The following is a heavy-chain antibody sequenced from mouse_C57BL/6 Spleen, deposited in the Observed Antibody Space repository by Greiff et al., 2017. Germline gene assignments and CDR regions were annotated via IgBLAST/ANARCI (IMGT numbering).Heavy chain of an antibody. V-gene: IGHV1-52*01. CDR1: GYTFTSYW. Sequence: QVQLQQPGAELVRPGSSVKLSCKASGYTFTSYWMHWVKQRPIQGLEWIGNIDPSDSETHYNQKFKDKATLTVDKSSSTAYMQLSSLTSEDSAVYYCARDGYYGSTPYFDVWGTGTTVTVSS. J-gene: IGHJ1*03. CDR2: IDPSDSET. D-gene: IGHD1-1*01. CDR3: ARDGYYGSTPYFDV.